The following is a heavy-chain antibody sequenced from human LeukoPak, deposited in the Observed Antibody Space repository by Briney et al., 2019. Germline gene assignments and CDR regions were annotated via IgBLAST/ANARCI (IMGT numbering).Heavy chain of an antibody. CDR2: INHSGST. J-gene: IGHJ4*02. Sequence: SETLSLTCAVYGGFFSDYYWSWMRQPPGKGLEWIGEINHSGSTNYNPSLKSPVTLSVDTSKNQFSLKLSAMAAADTAVYFCARGRWLRVNYFDYWGQGTLVTVSS. V-gene: IGHV4-34*01. CDR3: ARGRWLRVNYFDY. CDR1: GGFFSDYY. D-gene: IGHD5-12*01.